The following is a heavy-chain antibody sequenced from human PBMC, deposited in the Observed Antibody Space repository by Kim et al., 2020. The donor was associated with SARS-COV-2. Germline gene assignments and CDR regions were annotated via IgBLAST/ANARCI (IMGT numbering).Heavy chain of an antibody. V-gene: IGHV3-33*01. CDR3: ARDSSSAGSFDW. CDR2: IWYDGSNK. CDR1: GFTFSSYG. J-gene: IGHJ4*02. Sequence: GGSLRLSCAASGFTFSSYGMHWVRQAPGKGLEWVAVIWYDGSNKYYADSVKGRFTISRDNSKNTLYLQMNSLRAEDTAVYYCARDSSSAGSFDWWGQGTLVTVSS. D-gene: IGHD2-15*01.